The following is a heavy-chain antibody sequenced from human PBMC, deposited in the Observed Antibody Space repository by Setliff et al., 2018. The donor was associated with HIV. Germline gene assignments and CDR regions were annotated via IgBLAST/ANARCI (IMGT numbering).Heavy chain of an antibody. V-gene: IGHV4-39*07. Sequence: SETLSLTCTVSGGSISSIDYYWSWIRQPPGKGLVWIGNIYYSGKNNYNPFLKSRVTISLDTSKNQFSLKLTSVTASDTAVYYCARRGDFFYYAMDVWGQGTTVTVSS. CDR1: GGSISSIDYY. CDR2: IYYSGKN. J-gene: IGHJ6*02. CDR3: ARRGDFFYYAMDV.